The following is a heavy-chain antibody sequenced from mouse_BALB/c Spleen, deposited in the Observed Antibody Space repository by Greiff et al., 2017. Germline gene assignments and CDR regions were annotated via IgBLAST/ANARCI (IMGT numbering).Heavy chain of an antibody. CDR2: IYPGSGST. CDR1: GYNFTSYW. J-gene: IGHJ3*01. Sequence: QVQLQQPGAELVKPGTSVKLSCKASGYNFTSYWINWVKLRPGQGLEWIGDIYPGSGSTNYNEKFKSKATLTVDTSSSTAYMQLSSLASEDSALYYCERSVAWFAYWGQGTLVTVSA. V-gene: IGHV1-55*01. D-gene: IGHD1-1*02. CDR3: ERSVAWFAY.